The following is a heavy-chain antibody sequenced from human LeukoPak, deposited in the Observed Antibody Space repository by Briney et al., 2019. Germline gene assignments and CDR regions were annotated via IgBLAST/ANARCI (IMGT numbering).Heavy chain of an antibody. Sequence: SETLSLTCTVSGGSISSYYWSWIRQPPGKGLEWIGYIYYSGSTNYNPSLKSRVTISVDTSKNQFSLKLSSVTAADTAVYYCARHGSNYDYVWGSYRPGFDPWGQGTLVTVSS. CDR3: ARHGSNYDYVWGSYRPGFDP. CDR1: GGSISSYY. V-gene: IGHV4-59*08. D-gene: IGHD3-16*02. J-gene: IGHJ5*02. CDR2: IYYSGST.